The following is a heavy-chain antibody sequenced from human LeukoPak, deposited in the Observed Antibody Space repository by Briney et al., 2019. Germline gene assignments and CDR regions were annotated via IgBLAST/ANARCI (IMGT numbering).Heavy chain of an antibody. Sequence: GGSLRLSCAASGFTFSSYEMNWVRQAPGKGLEWVSYISSSGSTIYYADSVKGRFTISRDNAKNSLYLQMNSLRAEDTAVYYCARGYFLDAFDIWGQGTMVTVSS. CDR1: GFTFSSYE. D-gene: IGHD1-14*01. CDR2: ISSSGSTI. CDR3: ARGYFLDAFDI. J-gene: IGHJ3*02. V-gene: IGHV3-48*03.